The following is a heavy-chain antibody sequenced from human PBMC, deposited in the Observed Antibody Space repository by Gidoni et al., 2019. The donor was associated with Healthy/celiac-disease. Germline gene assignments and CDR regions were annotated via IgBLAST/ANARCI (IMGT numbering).Heavy chain of an antibody. CDR2: ISSSSSTI. J-gene: IGHJ4*02. D-gene: IGHD3-10*01. CDR3: ARDGKKLLWFGDPAGDYFDY. Sequence: LEWVSYISSSSSTIYYADSVKGRFTISRDNAKNSLYLQMNSLRDEDTAVYYCARDGKKLLWFGDPAGDYFDYWGQGTLVTVSS. V-gene: IGHV3-48*02.